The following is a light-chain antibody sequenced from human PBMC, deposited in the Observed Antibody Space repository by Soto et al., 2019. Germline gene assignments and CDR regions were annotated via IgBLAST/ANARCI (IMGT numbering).Light chain of an antibody. CDR2: GAS. Sequence: EIVMTQSPATLSVSPGERATLSCRASQSVRSNLAWYQQKPGQAPRLLIYGASTRATGIPARFSGSGSWTEFTLTISSLLSDDFAVYYCQQYENLPRTFGQGTKVEIK. V-gene: IGKV3-15*01. CDR3: QQYENLPRT. CDR1: QSVRSN. J-gene: IGKJ1*01.